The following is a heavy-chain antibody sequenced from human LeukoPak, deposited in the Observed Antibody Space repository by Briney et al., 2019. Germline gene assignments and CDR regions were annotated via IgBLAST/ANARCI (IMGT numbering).Heavy chain of an antibody. CDR2: ITPYNENT. CDR1: GYIFTNYG. Sequence: ASVKVSCKASGYIFTNYGISWVRQAPGQGLEWMGWITPYNENTKYARKFEDRISMTTDTSSNTAHMDLRSLRSDGTAVYYCARVKEERATMSPFDSWGQGTLVTVSS. J-gene: IGHJ4*02. V-gene: IGHV1-18*01. D-gene: IGHD5-24*01. CDR3: ARVKEERATMSPFDS.